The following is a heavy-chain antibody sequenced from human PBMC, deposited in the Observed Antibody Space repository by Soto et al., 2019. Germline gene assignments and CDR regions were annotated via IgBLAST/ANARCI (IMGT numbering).Heavy chain of an antibody. CDR2: ISGRGDNS. D-gene: IGHD3-16*01. V-gene: IGHV3-23*01. CDR1: EFTFYNYA. J-gene: IGHJ3*01. CDR3: TKDRALMIQTPYAIDV. Sequence: EAQLWQYGGGLGQPGRSLRLSCMASEFTFYNYALTWVRQPPGKGLEWVASISGRGDNSYYAESVKGRFFVYRENFRNMLYLQIDTVGVEDTGVYYCTKDRALMIQTPYAIDVWGQGTPVTV.